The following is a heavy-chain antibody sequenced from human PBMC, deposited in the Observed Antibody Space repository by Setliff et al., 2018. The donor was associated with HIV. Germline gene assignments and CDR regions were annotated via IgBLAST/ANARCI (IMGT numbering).Heavy chain of an antibody. D-gene: IGHD5-18*01. J-gene: IGHJ4*02. CDR2: VFHSGST. CDR1: GGSISSGSYY. Sequence: SETLSLTCTVSGGSISSGSYYWSWIRQPAGKGLEWIGSVFHSGSTYYNPSLKSRVTMSVDTSKNQFSLKLSSVTAADTAVYYCARDAERGYSYGYDYWGQGTLVTVSS. V-gene: IGHV4-39*07. CDR3: ARDAERGYSYGYDY.